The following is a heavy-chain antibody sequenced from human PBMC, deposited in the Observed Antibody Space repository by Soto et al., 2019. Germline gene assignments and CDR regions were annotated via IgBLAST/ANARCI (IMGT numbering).Heavy chain of an antibody. CDR2: INPISGGT. J-gene: IGHJ3*02. D-gene: IGHD1-26*01. CDR1: GCTFSSYT. CDR3: ATSGVGAKLTPQERGAFDI. V-gene: IGHV1-2*04. Sequence: GASVKVSCKASGCTFSSYTISWVRQAPGQGLEWMGWINPISGGTNYAQKFQGWVTMTRDTSISTAYMELSRLRSDDTAVYYCATSGVGAKLTPQERGAFDIWGQGTMVTVSS.